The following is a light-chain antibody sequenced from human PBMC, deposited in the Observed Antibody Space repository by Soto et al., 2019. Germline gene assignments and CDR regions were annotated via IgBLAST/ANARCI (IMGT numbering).Light chain of an antibody. CDR3: NSYTRSSTLVV. CDR2: EVN. J-gene: IGLJ2*01. CDR1: SSDVGDYKY. V-gene: IGLV2-14*01. Sequence: QSALTQPASVSGSPGQSITISCTGTSSDVGDYKYVSWYQHHPGKAPKRMIYEVNNRPSGVSNRFSGSKSGNTASLTISGLQAEDEADYYCNSYTRSSTLVVFGGGTKLTVL.